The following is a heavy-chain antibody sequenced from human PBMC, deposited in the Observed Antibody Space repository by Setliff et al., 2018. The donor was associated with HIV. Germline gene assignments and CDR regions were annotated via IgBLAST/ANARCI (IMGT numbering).Heavy chain of an antibody. CDR3: VRDQATGGNGGTDY. V-gene: IGHV3-48*04. D-gene: IGHD2-15*01. CDR1: GFTFSSYA. J-gene: IGHJ4*02. CDR2: ITSGSDIV. Sequence: QTGGSLRLSCVASGFTFSSYALHWVRQAPGKGLEWVSYITSGSDIVYYADSVKGRFTISRDNARNSLYLQMNSLRVEDTAVYYCVRDQATGGNGGTDYWGQGTLVTVSS.